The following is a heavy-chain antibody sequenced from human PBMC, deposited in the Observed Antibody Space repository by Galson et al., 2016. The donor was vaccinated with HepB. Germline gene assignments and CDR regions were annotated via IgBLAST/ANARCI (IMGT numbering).Heavy chain of an antibody. CDR3: ARDRGPTILSGALDI. D-gene: IGHD1-26*01. V-gene: IGHV3-66*01. Sequence: SLRLSCAASGFTVNHNYMTWVRQAPGKGLEWVSVIYIDGSPYYAGSVKGRFTISRDNSNNTLYLQMNSLRVEDTAVYYCARDRGPTILSGALDIWGQGTIVTVSS. J-gene: IGHJ3*02. CDR1: GFTVNHNY. CDR2: IYIDGSP.